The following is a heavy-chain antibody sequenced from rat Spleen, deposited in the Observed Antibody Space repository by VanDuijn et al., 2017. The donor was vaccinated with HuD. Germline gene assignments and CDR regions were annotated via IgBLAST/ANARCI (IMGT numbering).Heavy chain of an antibody. CDR1: GFTFSNYG. Sequence: EVQLVESGGGLVQPGRSLKLSCLASGFTFSNYGMAWVRQTPTKGLEWVASISTGGGNTYYRDSVKGRFTISRDNSKNTQYLQMDSLRSEDTATYYCARLGYYGYTLCFDYWGQGVMVTVSS. CDR3: ARLGYYGYTLCFDY. J-gene: IGHJ2*01. CDR2: ISTGGGNT. D-gene: IGHD1-9*01. V-gene: IGHV5S14*01.